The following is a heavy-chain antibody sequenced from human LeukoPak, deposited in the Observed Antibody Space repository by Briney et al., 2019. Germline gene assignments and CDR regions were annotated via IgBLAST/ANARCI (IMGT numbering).Heavy chain of an antibody. CDR3: ARDLFPTYYYDSSGYYYACDY. D-gene: IGHD3-22*01. Sequence: GGSLRLSCAASGFTFSHYWMTWVRQAPGKGLEWVAVIPYDGSNKYYADSVKGRFTISRGNSKNTLYLQMNSLRAEDMAVYYCARDLFPTYYYDSSGYYYACDYWGQGTLVTVSS. V-gene: IGHV3-30*03. CDR2: IPYDGSNK. J-gene: IGHJ4*02. CDR1: GFTFSHYW.